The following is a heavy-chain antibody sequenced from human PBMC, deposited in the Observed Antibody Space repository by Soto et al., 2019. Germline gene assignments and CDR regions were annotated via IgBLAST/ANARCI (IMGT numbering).Heavy chain of an antibody. CDR1: GYTFTNYY. D-gene: IGHD6-13*01. Sequence: QVQLVQSGAEVKKPGASVMLSCRASGYTFTNYYISWARQAPGQGLEWMGWINTYNGNTKLAEKMWDRVTMCTDTSTSTAYMALRSLRSDGTAIYYGAREQRAAAGAEDYWGQGTLVTVSS. J-gene: IGHJ4*02. V-gene: IGHV1-18*01. CDR3: AREQRAAAGAEDY. CDR2: INTYNGNT.